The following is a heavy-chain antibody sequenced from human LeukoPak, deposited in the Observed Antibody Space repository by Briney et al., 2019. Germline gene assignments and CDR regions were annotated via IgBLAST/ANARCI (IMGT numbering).Heavy chain of an antibody. D-gene: IGHD2-2*01. CDR2: ISGSGDST. J-gene: IGHJ4*02. CDR1: GFTFSSYA. V-gene: IGHV3-23*01. CDR3: TRTRGCSSTSCYADY. Sequence: GGSLRLSCAASGFTFSSYAMHWVRQAPGKGLEWVSGISGSGDSTYYADSVKGRFTISRDNSKNTLYLQMNSLRAEDTAVYSCTRTRGCSSTSCYADYWGQGTLVTASS.